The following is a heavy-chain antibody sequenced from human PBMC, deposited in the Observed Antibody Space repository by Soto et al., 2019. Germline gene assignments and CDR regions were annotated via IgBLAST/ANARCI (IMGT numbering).Heavy chain of an antibody. D-gene: IGHD2-2*03. J-gene: IGHJ4*02. CDR2: IHYNGNT. V-gene: IGHV4-59*01. CDR3: EREGNLGRWIQPFAS. Sequence: PSETLSLTCTFSGDSISSYSWSLIRQPPGKGLEWIGNIHYNGNTKYSPSLKSRVTMSVDTSKNPFSLKLISVTTADTAVFFCEREGNLGRWIQPFASGGQGPLVTVFS. CDR1: GDSISSYS.